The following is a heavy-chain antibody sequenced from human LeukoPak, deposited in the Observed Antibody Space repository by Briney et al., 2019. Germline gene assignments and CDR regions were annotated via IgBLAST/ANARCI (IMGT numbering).Heavy chain of an antibody. D-gene: IGHD1-26*01. CDR3: AHSGGKYLAVDY. CDR1: GFSLSTSGVG. CDR2: IYWDDDK. Sequence: SGPTPVNPTQTLTLTCTFSGFSLSTSGVGVGWIRQPPGKALEWLALIYWDDDKRYSPSLESRLTITKDTSKNQVVLTMTNMDPVDTAKYYCAHSGGKYLAVDYWGQGTLVTVSS. J-gene: IGHJ4*02. V-gene: IGHV2-5*02.